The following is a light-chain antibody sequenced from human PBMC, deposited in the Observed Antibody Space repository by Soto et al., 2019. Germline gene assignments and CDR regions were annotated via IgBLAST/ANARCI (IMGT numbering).Light chain of an antibody. Sequence: ETVMTQSPATLSVSPGERATLSCGASQSVSTNLDWYQQKPGQVPRLLIYGASTWASDIPARFSGSGSGTGFTLTLSSLLSGDFAVYYCQQYNEWPLTFGGATKVEIQ. J-gene: IGKJ4*01. CDR2: GAS. V-gene: IGKV3-15*01. CDR3: QQYNEWPLT. CDR1: QSVSTN.